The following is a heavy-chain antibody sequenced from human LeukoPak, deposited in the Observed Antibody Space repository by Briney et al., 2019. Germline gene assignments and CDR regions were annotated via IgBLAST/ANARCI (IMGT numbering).Heavy chain of an antibody. D-gene: IGHD1-1*01. CDR2: IYTSGST. Sequence: SETLSLTCTVSGGSISSYYWSWIRQPAGKGLEWIGRIYTSGSTNYNPSLKSRVTMSVDTSKNQSSLKLSSVTAADTAVYYCARFGLERRLGWFDPWGQGTLVTVSS. CDR1: GGSISSYY. J-gene: IGHJ5*02. V-gene: IGHV4-4*07. CDR3: ARFGLERRLGWFDP.